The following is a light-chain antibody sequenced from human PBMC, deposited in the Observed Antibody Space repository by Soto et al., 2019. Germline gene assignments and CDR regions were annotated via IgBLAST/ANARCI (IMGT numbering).Light chain of an antibody. V-gene: IGKV4-1*01. J-gene: IGKJ3*01. CDR2: WAS. CDR3: QQYYSTPT. CDR1: QSVLYSSNNKNY. Sequence: DIVMTQSPDSLAVSMGERATINCKASQSVLYSSNNKNYLAWYQQKPGQPPKLLIYWASTRESGVPDRFSGSGSGTDFTLTISSLQAEDVEVYYCQQYYSTPTFGPGTKVDIK.